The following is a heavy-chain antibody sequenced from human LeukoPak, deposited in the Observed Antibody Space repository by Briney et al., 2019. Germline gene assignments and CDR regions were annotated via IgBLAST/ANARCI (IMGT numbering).Heavy chain of an antibody. CDR2: LSTSCADT. V-gene: IGHV3-23*01. D-gene: IGHD3-22*01. Sequence: GGSLRLSCAASGFTFSDYGMSWVRQAPGQGLEWVSTLSTSCADTYYADSVKGRFTISTDNSKNTLYLQIISLSAAATAAYYCARELVTSTAFHYWGQGGQVTVSS. CDR3: ARELVTSTAFHY. CDR1: GFTFSDYG. J-gene: IGHJ4*02.